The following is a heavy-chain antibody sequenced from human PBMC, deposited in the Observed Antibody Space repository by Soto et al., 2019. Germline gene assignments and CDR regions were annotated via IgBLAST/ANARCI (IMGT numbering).Heavy chain of an antibody. D-gene: IGHD3-3*01. CDR1: GFTFSSYA. V-gene: IGHV3-23*01. CDR3: AKDKYPVLRFLYGMDV. J-gene: IGHJ6*02. Sequence: EVQLLESGGGLVQPGGSLRLSCAASGFTFSSYAMSWVRQAPGKGLEWVSAVSGSGGSTYYADAVKGRFTISRDNSKNTLNLQMKSLIDEDTAVYYCAKDKYPVLRFLYGMDVWGQGTTVTPSS. CDR2: VSGSGGST.